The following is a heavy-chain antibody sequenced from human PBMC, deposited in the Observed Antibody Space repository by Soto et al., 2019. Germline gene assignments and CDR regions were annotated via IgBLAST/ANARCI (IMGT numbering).Heavy chain of an antibody. CDR3: ARDRPHGLIASGAQAGVPKYAFDI. D-gene: IGHD6-13*01. Sequence: GGSLRLSCAASGFTFSSYWMSWVRQAPGKGLEWVANIKQDGSEKYYVDSVKGRFTISRDNAKNSLYLQMNSLRAEDTAVYYCARDRPHGLIASGAQAGVPKYAFDIWGQGTMVTVSS. CDR2: IKQDGSEK. J-gene: IGHJ3*02. V-gene: IGHV3-7*05. CDR1: GFTFSSYW.